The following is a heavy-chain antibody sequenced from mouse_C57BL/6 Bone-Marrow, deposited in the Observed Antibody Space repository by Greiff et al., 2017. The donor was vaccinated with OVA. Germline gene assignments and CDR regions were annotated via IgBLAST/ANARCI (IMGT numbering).Heavy chain of an antibody. CDR2: IYPRSGNT. CDR1: GYTFTSYG. Sequence: VKLVESGAELARPGASVKLSCKASGYTFTSYGISWVKQRTGQGLEWIGEIYPRSGNTYYNEKFKGKATLTADKSSSTAYMELRSLTSEDSAVYFCASYGNHGGRGTALTVSS. J-gene: IGHJ2*01. CDR3: ASYGNH. V-gene: IGHV1-81*01. D-gene: IGHD2-1*01.